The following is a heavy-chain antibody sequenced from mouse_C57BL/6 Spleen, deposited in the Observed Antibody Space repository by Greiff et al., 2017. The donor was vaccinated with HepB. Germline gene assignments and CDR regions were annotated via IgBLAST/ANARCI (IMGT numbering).Heavy chain of an antibody. Sequence: EVKLQESGPGLVKPSQSLSLTCSVTGYSITSGYYWNWIRQFPGNKLEWMGYISYDGSNNYNPSLKNRISITRDTSKNQFFLTLNSVTTEDTATYYCARGGDGSSFWFAYWGQGTLVTVSA. CDR2: ISYDGSN. CDR3: ARGGDGSSFWFAY. J-gene: IGHJ3*01. V-gene: IGHV3-6*01. D-gene: IGHD1-1*01. CDR1: GYSITSGYY.